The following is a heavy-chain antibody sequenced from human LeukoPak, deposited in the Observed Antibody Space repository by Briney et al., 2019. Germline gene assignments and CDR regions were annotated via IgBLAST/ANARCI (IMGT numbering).Heavy chain of an antibody. J-gene: IGHJ4*02. D-gene: IGHD3-22*01. V-gene: IGHV3-23*01. CDR1: GFTFSIYA. Sequence: GGSLRLSCAASGFTFSIYAMSWVRQAPGKGLEWVSAIASGGSTYYADSVKGRFTISRDNSKNTLYLQMNSLRAEDTALYYCAKGGYYDSSGYYYFDYWGQGTLVTVSS. CDR2: IASGGST. CDR3: AKGGYYDSSGYYYFDY.